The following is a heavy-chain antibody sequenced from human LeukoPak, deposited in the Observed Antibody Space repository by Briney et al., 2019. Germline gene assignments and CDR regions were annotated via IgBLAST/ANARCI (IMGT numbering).Heavy chain of an antibody. V-gene: IGHV3-30*18. CDR1: GFTFSSYG. D-gene: IGHD3-10*01. CDR3: AKAYGSGSTYYYYGMDV. Sequence: GGSLRLSCAASGFTFSSYGMHWVRQAPGKGLEWVAVISYDGSNKYYADSVKGRFTISRDNSKNTLYLQMNSLRAEDTAVYYCAKAYGSGSTYYYYGMDVWGQGTTVTVSS. J-gene: IGHJ6*02. CDR2: ISYDGSNK.